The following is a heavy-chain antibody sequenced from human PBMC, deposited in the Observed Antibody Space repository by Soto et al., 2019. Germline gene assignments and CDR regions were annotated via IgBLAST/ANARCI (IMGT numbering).Heavy chain of an antibody. Sequence: EVQLVESGGGLVQPGGSLRLSCAASGFTFSNYWMHWVRQAPGKGLVWVSRINSDGSSTSNADSVKGRFTISRDNAKNTLYLQMNGLRAEDTAVYYCARGWYSTHYGMDVWGQGTTVTVSS. CDR1: GFTFSNYW. J-gene: IGHJ6*02. CDR2: INSDGSST. V-gene: IGHV3-74*01. D-gene: IGHD6-19*01. CDR3: ARGWYSTHYGMDV.